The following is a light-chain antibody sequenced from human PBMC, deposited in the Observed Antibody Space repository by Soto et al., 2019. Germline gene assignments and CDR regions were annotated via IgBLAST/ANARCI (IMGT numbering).Light chain of an antibody. Sequence: DIQMTQSPSTLSASVGDRVTITCRASQSVTSWLAWYQHKPGKAPRRLIYKASTLESGVPSRFSGSGSGTKFTLTIRSLQPDDFATYYCQHYIDFPRTFGQGTKVEIK. CDR3: QHYIDFPRT. CDR1: QSVTSW. V-gene: IGKV1-5*03. J-gene: IGKJ1*01. CDR2: KAS.